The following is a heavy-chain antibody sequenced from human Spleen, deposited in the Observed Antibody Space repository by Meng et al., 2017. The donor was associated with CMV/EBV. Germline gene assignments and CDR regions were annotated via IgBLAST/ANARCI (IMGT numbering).Heavy chain of an antibody. CDR1: GGIFSSYA. CDR2: IIPIFGTA. Sequence: SVKVSCKASGGIFSSYAISWVRQAPGQGLEWMGGIIPIFGTANYAQKFQGRVTITTDESTSTAYMELSSLRSEDTAVYYCARDRGNFGVVIISFPYYGMDVWGQGTTVTVSS. V-gene: IGHV1-69*05. D-gene: IGHD3-3*01. CDR3: ARDRGNFGVVIISFPYYGMDV. J-gene: IGHJ6*02.